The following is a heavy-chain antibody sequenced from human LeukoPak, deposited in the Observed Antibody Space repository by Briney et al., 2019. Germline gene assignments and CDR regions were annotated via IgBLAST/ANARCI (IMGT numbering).Heavy chain of an antibody. Sequence: SLRLSCVASGFTFSSYAMHWVRQAPGKGLEWVAIISYDGGNKYYADSVKGRFTISRDNSKDTLYLQMNSLRGEDTAVYYCARVYSSTWLNDYWGQGTLVTVSS. CDR2: ISYDGGNK. D-gene: IGHD6-13*01. J-gene: IGHJ4*02. CDR1: GFTFSSYA. V-gene: IGHV3-30-3*01. CDR3: ARVYSSTWLNDY.